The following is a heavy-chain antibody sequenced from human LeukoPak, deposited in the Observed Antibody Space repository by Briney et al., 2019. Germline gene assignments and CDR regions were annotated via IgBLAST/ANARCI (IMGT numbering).Heavy chain of an antibody. Sequence: GGSLRLSCAASGFTYDDYGMSWVRQAPGKGLEWVSGINWNGDSTAYADSVKGRFTISREDAKNYFFLQMNSLRAGDTAVYFCAALGDSIYWGQGTLVTVSS. V-gene: IGHV3-20*04. D-gene: IGHD1-26*01. J-gene: IGHJ4*02. CDR2: INWNGDST. CDR1: GFTYDDYG. CDR3: AALGDSIY.